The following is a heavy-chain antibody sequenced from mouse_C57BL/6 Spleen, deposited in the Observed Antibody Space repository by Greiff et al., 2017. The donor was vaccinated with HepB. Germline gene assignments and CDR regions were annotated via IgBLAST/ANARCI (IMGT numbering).Heavy chain of an antibody. CDR2: IWGDGST. J-gene: IGHJ1*03. CDR3: AKPGTTADWYFED. D-gene: IGHD1-2*01. CDR1: GFSFTSYG. V-gene: IGHV2-3*01. Sequence: VMLVESGPGLVAPSQSLSISCTASGFSFTSYGVSWVRQPPGKGLEWLGVIWGDGSTNYNSALISGLSISKDNSKSHVFLKLNSLQTDDTATYYSAKPGTTADWYFEDWGTGTTVTVSS.